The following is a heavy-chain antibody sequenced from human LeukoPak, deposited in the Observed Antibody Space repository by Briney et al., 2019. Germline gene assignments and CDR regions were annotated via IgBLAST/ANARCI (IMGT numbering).Heavy chain of an antibody. CDR2: INHSGST. Sequence: PSETLSLTCAVYGGSFSGYYWSWIRQPPGKGLEWIGEINHSGSTNYNPSLKSRVTISVDTSKNQFSLKLSSVTAADTAVYYCTRVKCRDGDYVGYYYGMDVWGQGTTVTVSS. V-gene: IGHV4-34*01. CDR3: TRVKCRDGDYVGYYYGMDV. J-gene: IGHJ6*02. CDR1: GGSFSGYY. D-gene: IGHD4-17*01.